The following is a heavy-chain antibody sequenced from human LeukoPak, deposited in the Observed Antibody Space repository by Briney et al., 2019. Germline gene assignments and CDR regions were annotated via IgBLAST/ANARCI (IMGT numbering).Heavy chain of an antibody. V-gene: IGHV3-23*01. J-gene: IGHJ4*02. Sequence: PGGSLRLSCAASGFTFSSYAMSWVRQAPGKGLEWVSAISGSGGSTYYADSVKGRFTISRDNSKNTLYLQMNSLRAEDTAVYYCAKDYYDSSGYYEIPDHFDYWGQGTLVTVSS. CDR1: GFTFSSYA. CDR3: AKDYYDSSGYYEIPDHFDY. CDR2: ISGSGGST. D-gene: IGHD3-22*01.